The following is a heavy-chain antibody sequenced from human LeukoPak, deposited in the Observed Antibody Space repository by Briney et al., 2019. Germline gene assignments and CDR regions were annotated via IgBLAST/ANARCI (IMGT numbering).Heavy chain of an antibody. V-gene: IGHV4-34*01. CDR1: GGSFSGYY. Sequence: SETLSLTCAVYGGSFSGYYWSWIRQPPGKGLEWIGEINHSGSTNYNPSLKSRVTISVDTSKNQFSLKLSSVTAADTAVYYCAGGRVLLWFGERNWFDPWGQGTLVTVSS. CDR2: INHSGST. D-gene: IGHD3-10*01. J-gene: IGHJ5*02. CDR3: AGGRVLLWFGERNWFDP.